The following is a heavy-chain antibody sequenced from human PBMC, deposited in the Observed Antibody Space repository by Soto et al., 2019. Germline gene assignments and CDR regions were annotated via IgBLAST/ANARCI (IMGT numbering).Heavy chain of an antibody. Sequence: QLQLQESGPGLVKPSETLSLICTVSGGSISSNSYCWGWIRQPPGKGLEWIGSIYNSGTTYHNPSLKSRVTISVDTSTNQFSLKLNSVTAADTAVYYCVRHSEGGSYFGYFQRWGQGTLVTVSS. CDR1: GGSISSNSYC. D-gene: IGHD1-26*01. V-gene: IGHV4-39*01. J-gene: IGHJ1*01. CDR3: VRHSEGGSYFGYFQR. CDR2: IYNSGTT.